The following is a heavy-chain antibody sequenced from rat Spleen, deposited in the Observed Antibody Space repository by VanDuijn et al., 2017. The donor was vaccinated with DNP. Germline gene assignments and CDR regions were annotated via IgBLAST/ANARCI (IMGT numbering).Heavy chain of an antibody. J-gene: IGHJ2*01. Sequence: EVQLVESGGGLVQPGRSLKLSCAASGFTFSNYDMAWVRQAPTKGLEWVAAISPSASRTYYLDSVKGRFTISRDDAKSCLYLQMNSLKSEVTATYYCTRGVYYGSSWAFDYWGHGVMVTVSS. CDR2: ISPSASRT. CDR1: GFTFSNYD. D-gene: IGHD1-6*01. CDR3: TRGVYYGSSWAFDY. V-gene: IGHV5-27*01.